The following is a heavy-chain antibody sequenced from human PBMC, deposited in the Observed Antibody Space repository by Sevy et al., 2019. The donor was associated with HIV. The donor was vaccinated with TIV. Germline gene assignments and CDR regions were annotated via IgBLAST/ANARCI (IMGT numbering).Heavy chain of an antibody. Sequence: GGSLRLSCAASGFIFRNYAVHWVRQAPGKGLEWLAIISFDGTNKYYADSVKGRFTVSRDNAKNTRYLQMNSLRTEDTAIYYCARGNSPSVTTAPLYYYYGLDVWGQGTTVTVSS. CDR2: ISFDGTNK. CDR3: ARGNSPSVTTAPLYYYYGLDV. D-gene: IGHD4-17*01. V-gene: IGHV3-30-3*01. CDR1: GFIFRNYA. J-gene: IGHJ6*02.